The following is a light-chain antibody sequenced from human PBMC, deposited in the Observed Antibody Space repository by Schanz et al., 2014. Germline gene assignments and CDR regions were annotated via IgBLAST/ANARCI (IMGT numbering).Light chain of an antibody. Sequence: EIVMTQSPATLSVSPGDGATLSCRTSQSVGNELAWYQQKPGQAPRLLIYGASTRATGIPDRFSGSGSGTDFTLTISRLEPEDFAVYYCQYYGTSFWTFGQGTKVEV. J-gene: IGKJ1*01. V-gene: IGKV3-20*01. CDR1: QSVGNE. CDR2: GAS. CDR3: QYYGTSFWT.